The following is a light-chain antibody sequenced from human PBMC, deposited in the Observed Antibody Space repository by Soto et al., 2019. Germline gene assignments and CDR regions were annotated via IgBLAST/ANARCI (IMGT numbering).Light chain of an antibody. CDR3: QSYDGSNPDVV. J-gene: IGLJ2*01. CDR2: EDT. Sequence: NFMLTQPHSVSESPGKTVTISCTGSSGSIATNCVQWYQQRPGSAPTTVIYEDTQRPSGVPERFSGSIDSSSNSASLTISGLKTEDEADYYCQSYDGSNPDVVFGGGTQLTVL. CDR1: SGSIATNC. V-gene: IGLV6-57*02.